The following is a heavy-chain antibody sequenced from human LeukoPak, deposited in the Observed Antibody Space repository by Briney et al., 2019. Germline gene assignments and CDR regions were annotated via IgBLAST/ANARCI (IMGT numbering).Heavy chain of an antibody. CDR2: IKQDGSEK. Sequence: GGSLRLSCAASGFTFSSYWMSWVRQAPGKGLEWVANIKQDGSEKYYVDSVKGRFTISRDNAKNSLYLQMNSLRAEDTAVYYCARGSITMVRGLPRLYYYYGMDVWGQGTTVTVCS. J-gene: IGHJ6*02. V-gene: IGHV3-7*05. CDR1: GFTFSSYW. D-gene: IGHD3-10*01. CDR3: ARGSITMVRGLPRLYYYYGMDV.